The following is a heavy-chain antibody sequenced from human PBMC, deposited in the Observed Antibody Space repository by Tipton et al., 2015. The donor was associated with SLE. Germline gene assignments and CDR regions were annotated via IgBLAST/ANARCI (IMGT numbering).Heavy chain of an antibody. Sequence: QLVQSGAEVKKAGDSLKISCKTSGYSFTNSWIVWFRHMPGKGLECMGMIDPSDSDTRYNPSFQGHVSMSIDRSTTTAYLQWRSLKASDTAMYFCARRWVQTVFDYWGQGTLVTVSS. J-gene: IGHJ4*02. CDR2: IDPSDSDT. V-gene: IGHV5-51*03. CDR1: GYSFTNSW. CDR3: ARRWVQTVFDY. D-gene: IGHD3-10*01.